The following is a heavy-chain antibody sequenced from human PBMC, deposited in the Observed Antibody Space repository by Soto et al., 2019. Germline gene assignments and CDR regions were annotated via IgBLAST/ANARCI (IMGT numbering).Heavy chain of an antibody. V-gene: IGHV1-69*08. Sequence: QVQLVQSGAEVKKPGSSVKVSCKASGGTFSRYTISWVRQAPGQGLEWMGRIIPILGIANYAQKFQGRVTITADKSTSTAYMELSSLRSEDTAVYYCARDGSMVRGVIITDAFDIWGQGTMVTVSS. D-gene: IGHD3-10*01. CDR3: ARDGSMVRGVIITDAFDI. CDR2: IIPILGIA. J-gene: IGHJ3*02. CDR1: GGTFSRYT.